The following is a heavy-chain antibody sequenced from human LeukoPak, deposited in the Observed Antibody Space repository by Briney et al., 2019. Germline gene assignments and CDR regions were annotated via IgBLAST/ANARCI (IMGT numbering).Heavy chain of an antibody. CDR1: GGSIRSYY. J-gene: IGHJ6*03. D-gene: IGHD3-3*01. Sequence: PSQTLSLTCTVSGGSIRSYYWSWIRQPPGKGLEWIGYIYYSGSTKYNPSLKSRVTISVDTSKNQFPLKLSSVTAADTAVYYCARVKIKGGITIFKEYHYMDVWGKGTTVTVSS. CDR2: IYYSGST. V-gene: IGHV4-59*01. CDR3: ARVKIKGGITIFKEYHYMDV.